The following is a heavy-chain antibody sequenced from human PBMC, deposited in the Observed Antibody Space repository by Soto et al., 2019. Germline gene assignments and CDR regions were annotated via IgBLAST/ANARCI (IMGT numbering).Heavy chain of an antibody. CDR2: ISGSGGST. Sequence: PGGPLRLSCAACGFIFSSFAMSWVSQAPGKGLEWVSAISGSGGSTYYADSVKGRFTISRDNSKNTLYLQMNSLRAEDTAVYYCAKDPHSSSWYPESAFDYWGQGTLVTVSS. CDR3: AKDPHSSSWYPESAFDY. V-gene: IGHV3-23*01. D-gene: IGHD6-13*01. CDR1: GFIFSSFA. J-gene: IGHJ4*02.